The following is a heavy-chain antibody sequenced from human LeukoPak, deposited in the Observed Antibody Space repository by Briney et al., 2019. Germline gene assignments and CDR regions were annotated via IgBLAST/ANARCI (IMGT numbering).Heavy chain of an antibody. J-gene: IGHJ4*02. CDR3: AKYHYGSGSYSPGYDY. CDR1: GFTFSSYA. D-gene: IGHD3-10*01. V-gene: IGHV3-23*01. CDR2: ISGSGGST. Sequence: GGSLRLSCAASGFTFSSYAMSWVRQAPGKGLEWVSAISGSGGSTYYADSVKGRFTISRDNSKNTLYLQMNSLRAEDTAVYYCAKYHYGSGSYSPGYDYRGQGTLVTVSS.